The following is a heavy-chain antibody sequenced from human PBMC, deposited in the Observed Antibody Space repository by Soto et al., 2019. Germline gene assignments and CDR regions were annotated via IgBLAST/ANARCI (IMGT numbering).Heavy chain of an antibody. Sequence: QLQLQESGPGLVKPSETLSLTCTVSGGSISSSSYYWGWIRQPPGKGLEWIGSIYYSGSTYYNPSLKARGTIPVDTSKNQFPLKLRSVTAADPAVYYCARRARPMGGSGGSCYDPSFDYWGQGTLVTVSS. D-gene: IGHD2-15*01. V-gene: IGHV4-39*01. CDR2: IYYSGST. CDR1: GGSISSSSYY. J-gene: IGHJ4*02. CDR3: ARRARPMGGSGGSCYDPSFDY.